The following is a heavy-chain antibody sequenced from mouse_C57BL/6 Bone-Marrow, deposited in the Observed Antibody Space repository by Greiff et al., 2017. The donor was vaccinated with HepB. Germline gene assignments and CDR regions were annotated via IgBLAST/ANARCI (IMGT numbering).Heavy chain of an antibody. CDR2: IWTGGGT. J-gene: IGHJ4*01. Sequence: VKLMESGPGLVAPSQSLSITCTVSGFALTSYAISWVRQPPGKGLEWLGVIWTGGGTNYNSALKSRMSIRNDNSKIQVCLIMNSLHTDDTARYYCAREASDLLWMDYWGQGTSVTVSS. CDR3: AREASDLLWMDY. V-gene: IGHV2-9-1*01. CDR1: GFALTSYA. D-gene: IGHD2-10*01.